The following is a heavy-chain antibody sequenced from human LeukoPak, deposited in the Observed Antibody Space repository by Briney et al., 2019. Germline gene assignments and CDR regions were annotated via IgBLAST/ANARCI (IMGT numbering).Heavy chain of an antibody. J-gene: IGHJ4*02. CDR1: GFTFSSYS. D-gene: IGHD3-22*01. CDR2: ISGSGGST. V-gene: IGHV3-23*01. Sequence: PGGSLRLSCAASGFTFSSYSMNWVRQAPGKGLEWVSAISGSGGSTYYADSVKGRFTISRDNSKNTLYLQMNSLRAEDTALYYCAKGIVVVTHYFDYWGQGTLVTVSS. CDR3: AKGIVVVTHYFDY.